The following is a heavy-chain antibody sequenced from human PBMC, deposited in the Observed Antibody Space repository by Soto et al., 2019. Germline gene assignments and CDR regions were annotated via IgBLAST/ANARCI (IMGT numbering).Heavy chain of an antibody. D-gene: IGHD5-12*01. V-gene: IGHV1-8*01. CDR2: MNPNSGNT. CDR1: GYTFTSYD. Sequence: QVQLVQSGAEVKKPGASVKVSCKASGYTFTSYDINWVRQATGQGLEWMRWMNPNSGNTGYAQKFQGRVTMTRNTSISTAYMELSSLRSEDTAVYYCARGFTLVEMATIGYWGQGTLVTVSS. J-gene: IGHJ4*02. CDR3: ARGFTLVEMATIGY.